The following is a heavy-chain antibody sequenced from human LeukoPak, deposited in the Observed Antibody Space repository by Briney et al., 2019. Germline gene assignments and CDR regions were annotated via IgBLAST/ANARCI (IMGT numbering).Heavy chain of an antibody. V-gene: IGHV3-23*01. D-gene: IGHD1-14*01. Sequence: GGSLRLSCAASGFTFSSYAMSWVRQAPGKGLAWVSAISDSGGSTYYADSVEGRFTISRDNSKNTLYLQMNSLSAEDTAVYYCAPGGDSRDYWGQGTLVTVSS. CDR2: ISDSGGST. CDR3: APGGDSRDY. J-gene: IGHJ4*02. CDR1: GFTFSSYA.